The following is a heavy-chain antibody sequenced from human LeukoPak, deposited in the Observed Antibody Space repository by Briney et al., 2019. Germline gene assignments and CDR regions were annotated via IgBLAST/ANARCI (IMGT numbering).Heavy chain of an antibody. CDR1: GDTFTGYY. Sequence: ASLKVSSKASGDTFTGYYMHWVRQAPGQGREWMGRINPISGGTNSAQQFQGRVTMTRDTAVSTAYMELSRLRSDGTAVYYCARDLIYYDSSGYYNYWGQGTLVTVSS. V-gene: IGHV1-2*06. CDR3: ARDLIYYDSSGYYNY. CDR2: INPISGGT. D-gene: IGHD3-22*01. J-gene: IGHJ4*02.